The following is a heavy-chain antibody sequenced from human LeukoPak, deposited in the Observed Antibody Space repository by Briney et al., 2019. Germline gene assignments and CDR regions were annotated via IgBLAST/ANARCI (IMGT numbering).Heavy chain of an antibody. D-gene: IGHD3-9*01. CDR2: IYYSGST. Sequence: PSETLSLTCTVSGASISRSSYCWGWIRQPPGKGLEWIGSIYYSGSTYYNPSLKSRVTMSVDTSKNQFSLNLNSVTAADTAIYYCARDVDDILTGQTNFDYWGQGTLVTVSS. CDR1: GASISRSSYC. J-gene: IGHJ4*02. CDR3: ARDVDDILTGQTNFDY. V-gene: IGHV4-39*07.